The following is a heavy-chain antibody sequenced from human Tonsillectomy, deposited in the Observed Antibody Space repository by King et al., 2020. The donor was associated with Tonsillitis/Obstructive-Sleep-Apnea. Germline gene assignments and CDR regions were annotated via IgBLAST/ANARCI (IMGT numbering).Heavy chain of an antibody. CDR2: IYYTGST. J-gene: IGHJ2*01. CDR3: ARVGIYTVTTSRYFDL. Sequence: QVQLQESGPGLVKPSETLSLTCTVSGGSISSYYWSWIRQPPGKGLECIGYIYYTGSTNYNPSLKSRVTISVDTSKNQFSLKLTSVTAADTAVYYCARVGIYTVTTSRYFDLWGRGTLVTVSS. CDR1: GGSISSYY. V-gene: IGHV4-59*01. D-gene: IGHD4-17*01.